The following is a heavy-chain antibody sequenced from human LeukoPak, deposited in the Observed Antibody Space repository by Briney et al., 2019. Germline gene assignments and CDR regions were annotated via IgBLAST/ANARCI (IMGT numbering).Heavy chain of an antibody. CDR3: ARDQAHIILMVYAVHNWFDP. V-gene: IGHV3-30*04. Sequence: GGSRRLSCAASGFTFSSYAMHWVRQAPGKGLEWVAVISYDGSNKYYADSVKGRFTISRDNSKKTLYLQMNSLRAEDTAVYYCARDQAHIILMVYAVHNWFDPWGQGTLVTVSS. D-gene: IGHD2-8*01. CDR2: ISYDGSNK. J-gene: IGHJ5*02. CDR1: GFTFSSYA.